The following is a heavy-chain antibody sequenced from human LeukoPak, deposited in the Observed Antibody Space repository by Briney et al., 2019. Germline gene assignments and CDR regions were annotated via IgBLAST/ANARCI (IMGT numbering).Heavy chain of an antibody. Sequence: GGSLRLSCAASGFTFSRYAMSWVRQAPGKGLEWVSAISGSGGSTYYADSVKGRFTISRDNSKNTLYLQMNSLRAEDTAVYYCAKARVGATLFDYWGQGTLVTVSS. CDR3: AKARVGATLFDY. CDR2: ISGSGGST. J-gene: IGHJ4*02. V-gene: IGHV3-23*01. CDR1: GFTFSRYA. D-gene: IGHD1-26*01.